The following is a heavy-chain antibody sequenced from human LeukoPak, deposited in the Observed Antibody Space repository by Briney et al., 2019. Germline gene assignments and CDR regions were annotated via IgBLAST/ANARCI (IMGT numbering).Heavy chain of an antibody. J-gene: IGHJ4*02. D-gene: IGHD2-21*01. CDR1: GYSISSGYY. Sequence: SETLSLTCIVSGYSISSGYYWVWIRQPPGKGLEWIGSIYHSGSTLYNPSLKSRVTISVDTSKNKFSLKLSSVTAADTAVYYCARAPYCGGDCYAFFDYWGQGTLVTVSS. CDR3: ARAPYCGGDCYAFFDY. CDR2: IYHSGST. V-gene: IGHV4-38-2*02.